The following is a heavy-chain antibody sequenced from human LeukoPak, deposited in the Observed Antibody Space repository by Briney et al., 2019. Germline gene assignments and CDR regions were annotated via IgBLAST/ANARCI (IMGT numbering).Heavy chain of an antibody. CDR2: ISSSSSTI. CDR1: GFTFSSYS. D-gene: IGHD4-17*01. Sequence: PGGSLRLSCAASGFTFSSYSMNWVRQAPGKGLEWVSYISSSSSTIYYADSVKGRFTISRDNAKNSLYLQMNSLRAEDTAVYYCAKSDYGYYFDYWGQGILVTVSS. V-gene: IGHV3-48*01. CDR3: AKSDYGYYFDY. J-gene: IGHJ4*02.